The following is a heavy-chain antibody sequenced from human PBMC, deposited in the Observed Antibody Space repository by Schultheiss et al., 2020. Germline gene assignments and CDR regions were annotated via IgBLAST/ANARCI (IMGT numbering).Heavy chain of an antibody. J-gene: IGHJ5*02. CDR2: ISGSGGST. CDR1: GFTFSSYA. Sequence: GGSLRLSCAASGFTFSSYAMSWVRQAPGKGLEWVSAISGSGGSTYYADSVKGRFTISRDNSKNTLYLQMNSLRAEDTAVYYCAATIVVVIGDVNWFDPWGQGTLVTVSS. D-gene: IGHD3-22*01. V-gene: IGHV3-23*01. CDR3: AATIVVVIGDVNWFDP.